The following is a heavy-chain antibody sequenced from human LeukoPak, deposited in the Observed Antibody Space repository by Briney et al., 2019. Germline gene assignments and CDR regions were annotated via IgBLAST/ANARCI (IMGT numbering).Heavy chain of an antibody. D-gene: IGHD2-2*01. J-gene: IGHJ4*02. CDR2: MGESGTAT. V-gene: IGHV3-48*01. Sequence: GGSLRLSCAASGFTFSSYSMNWVRQAPGKGLEWISYMGESGTATYYADSVKGRFTISRDTAKNLLYLQMNSLRAEDTAVYYCASGYCSSTSCYVPWALDYWGQGTLVTVSS. CDR3: ASGYCSSTSCYVPWALDY. CDR1: GFTFSSYS.